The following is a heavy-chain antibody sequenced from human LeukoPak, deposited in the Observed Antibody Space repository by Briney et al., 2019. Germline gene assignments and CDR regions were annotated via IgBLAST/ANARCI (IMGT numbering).Heavy chain of an antibody. CDR1: GGSISSYY. Sequence: SETLSLTCTVSGGSISSYYWSWIRQPPGKGPEWIGYIYYGGNTNYNPSLKSRVTISVDTSKNQISLKLSSVTAADTAVYYCARVYYYGMDVWGQGTTVTVSS. CDR2: IYYGGNT. CDR3: ARVYYYGMDV. V-gene: IGHV4-59*01. J-gene: IGHJ6*02.